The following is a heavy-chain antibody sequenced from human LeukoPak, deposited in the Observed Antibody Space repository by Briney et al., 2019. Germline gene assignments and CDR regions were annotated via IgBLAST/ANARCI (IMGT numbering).Heavy chain of an antibody. D-gene: IGHD1-26*01. CDR3: AKGKLLVSVGDNWLDP. CDR1: GFTFNGCA. V-gene: IGHV3-23*01. CDR2: ISGSSMTT. J-gene: IGHJ5*02. Sequence: PPGGSLRLSCAASGFTFNGCAMSWVRQAPGKGPEWVSGISGSSMTTYYADSVKGRFTISRDNSKNTLYLQMNSLRAEDTAVYYCAKGKLLVSVGDNWLDPWGQGTLVTVSS.